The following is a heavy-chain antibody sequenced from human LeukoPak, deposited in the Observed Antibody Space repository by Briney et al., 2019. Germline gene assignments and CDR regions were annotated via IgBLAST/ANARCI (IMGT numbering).Heavy chain of an antibody. CDR1: GGSISSSTYY. Sequence: PSETLSLTCTVSGGSISSSTYYWGWIRQPPGKGLESIGSIYYSGSTYYNPSLKSRVTISVDKSNNQFSLKLTSVTAADTAVYFCASWQFSSSSAYWGQGTLVTVSS. CDR2: IYYSGST. CDR3: ASWQFSSSSAY. D-gene: IGHD6-6*01. J-gene: IGHJ4*02. V-gene: IGHV4-39*01.